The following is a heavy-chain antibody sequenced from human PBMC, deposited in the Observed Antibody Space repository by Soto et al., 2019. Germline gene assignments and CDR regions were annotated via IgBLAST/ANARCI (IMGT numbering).Heavy chain of an antibody. CDR2: ISGSGGNT. J-gene: IGHJ1*01. CDR1: GFTFTSYV. V-gene: IGHV3-23*01. Sequence: EVQLLESGGGLVHPGGSLRLSCAASGFTFTSYVMTWVRQAPGKGLEWVSGISGSGGNTYYADSVKGRFTISRDNSQNTAYLQRNSLRSEDTAVYYCAKNCIGTTCYAEYFHHWGQGTLVTVSS. D-gene: IGHD2-2*01. CDR3: AKNCIGTTCYAEYFHH.